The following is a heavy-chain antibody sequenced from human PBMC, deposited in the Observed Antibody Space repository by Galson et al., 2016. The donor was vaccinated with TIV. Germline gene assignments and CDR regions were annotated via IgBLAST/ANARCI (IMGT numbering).Heavy chain of an antibody. CDR3: AKGGHTRASEAHAFHI. V-gene: IGHV3-23*01. CDR2: ISGSGGVT. Sequence: SLRLSCAASGFTFSSHAMSWVRQAPGKGLEWVSAISGSGGVTHYADSVKGELTISRDNSKNTLHQQMNSLRAEDTAVYYCAKGGHTRASEAHAFHIWGQGTMVTVSS. CDR1: GFTFSSHA. J-gene: IGHJ3*02. D-gene: IGHD2-2*01.